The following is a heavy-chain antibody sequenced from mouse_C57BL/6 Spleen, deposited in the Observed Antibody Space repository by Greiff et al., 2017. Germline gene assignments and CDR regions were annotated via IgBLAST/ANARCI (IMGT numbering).Heavy chain of an antibody. CDR2: FHPYNDDT. J-gene: IGHJ3*01. CDR1: GYTFTTYP. V-gene: IGHV1-47*01. CDR3: ARGFDGYSAWFAY. D-gene: IGHD2-3*01. Sequence: QVQLKESGAELVKPGASVKMSCKASGYTFTTYPIEWMKQNHGKSLEWIGNFHPYNDDTKYNEKFKGKATLTVEKSSSTVYLELSRLTSDDSAVYYCARGFDGYSAWFAYWGQGTLVTVSA.